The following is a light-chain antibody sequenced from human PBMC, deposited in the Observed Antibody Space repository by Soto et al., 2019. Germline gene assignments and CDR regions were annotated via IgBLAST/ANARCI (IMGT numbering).Light chain of an antibody. Sequence: DIQMTQSPSSLSASVGDRVTITCRASQSISSYLNWYQQKPGKAPKLLICAASTLQSGVPSRFSGSGSGTDFTLTISSLQPEDFATYYCQQLNSYPFTFGGGTKVDIK. J-gene: IGKJ4*01. CDR3: QQLNSYPFT. CDR1: QSISSY. CDR2: AAS. V-gene: IGKV1-9*01.